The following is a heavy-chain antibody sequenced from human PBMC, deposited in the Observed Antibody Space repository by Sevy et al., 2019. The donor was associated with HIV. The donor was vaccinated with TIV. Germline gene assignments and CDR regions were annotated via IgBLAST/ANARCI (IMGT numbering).Heavy chain of an antibody. CDR1: GFTFCKAW. CDR3: TTKKDFWSGYFYFDY. D-gene: IGHD3-3*01. Sequence: GGSLRLSCAASGFTFCKAWMSWVRQAPGKGLEWVGRIKSNTDGGTTDYAEPVKGRFTISRDDSKNTLYLQVNSLKTDDTAVYYCTTKKDFWSGYFYFDYWGQGTLVTVSS. CDR2: IKSNTDGGTT. J-gene: IGHJ4*02. V-gene: IGHV3-15*01.